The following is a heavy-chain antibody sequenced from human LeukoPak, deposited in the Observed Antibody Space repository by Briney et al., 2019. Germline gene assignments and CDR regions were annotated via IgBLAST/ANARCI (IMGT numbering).Heavy chain of an antibody. CDR1: GFTFSSYG. D-gene: IGHD3-3*01. CDR2: IRYDGSNK. J-gene: IGHJ4*02. V-gene: IGHV3-30*02. CDR3: AKDGGTIFGVVIIG. Sequence: PGGSLRLSCAASGFTFSSYGMHWVRQAPGKGLEWVAFIRYDGSNKYYADSVKGRFTISRDNSKNTLYLQMNSLRAEDTAVYYCAKDGGTIFGVVIIGWGQGTLVTVSS.